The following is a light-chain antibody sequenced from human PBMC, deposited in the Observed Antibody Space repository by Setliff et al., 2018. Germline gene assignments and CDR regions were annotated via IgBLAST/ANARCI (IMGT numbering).Light chain of an antibody. CDR1: TGAVTSGHY. J-gene: IGLJ3*02. CDR2: SIS. Sequence: QAVVTQEPSLTVSPGGTVTLTCASSTGAVTSGHYPXXXXXXXXXXXRXLXXSISNKHSWTPARFSGSLLGGKAALTLSGAQPEDEADYYCLLFYGGAHVFGGGTKVTVL. V-gene: IGLV7-43*01. CDR3: LLFYGGAHV.